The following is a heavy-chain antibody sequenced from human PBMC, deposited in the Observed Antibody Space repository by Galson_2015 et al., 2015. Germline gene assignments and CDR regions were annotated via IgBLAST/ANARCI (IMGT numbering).Heavy chain of an antibody. D-gene: IGHD3-10*01. J-gene: IGHJ6*02. CDR3: ASPLGRRDHYCGMDV. Sequence: SVKVSCKASGGTFSSYAISWVRQAPGQGLEWMGGIIPIFGTANYAQKFQGRVTITADESTSTAYMELSSLRSEDTAVYYCASPLGRRDHYCGMDVWGQGTTVTVSS. V-gene: IGHV1-69*13. CDR1: GGTFSSYA. CDR2: IIPIFGTA.